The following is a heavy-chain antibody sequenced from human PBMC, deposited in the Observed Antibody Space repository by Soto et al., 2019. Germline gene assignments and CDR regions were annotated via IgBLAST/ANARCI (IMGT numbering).Heavy chain of an antibody. CDR2: ISAYNGNT. CDR1: GYTFTIYG. Sequence: QVQRVQSGAEVKKPGASVKVSCKASGYTFTIYGISWVRQAPGQGLEGMGWISAYNGNTNYAQKLQGRVTMTTDTSTSTAYMELRSLRSDDTDVYYWASSLLVGYGLEGESDWGQGTLVTVSS. CDR3: ASSLLVGYGLEGESD. V-gene: IGHV1-18*01. D-gene: IGHD5-18*01. J-gene: IGHJ4*02.